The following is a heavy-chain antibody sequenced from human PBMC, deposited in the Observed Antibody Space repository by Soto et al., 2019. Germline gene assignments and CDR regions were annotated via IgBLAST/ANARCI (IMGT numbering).Heavy chain of an antibody. D-gene: IGHD3-9*01. CDR3: ATSSPYIFLRGNMYYYAMDV. CDR1: GDTFSSFT. CDR2: IIPVFGTT. Sequence: QVQLVQSGAEVKKPGSSVKVSCTASGDTFSSFTISWLRQAPGQGLEWMGGIIPVFGTTDYEQRFQGRVTITADGPTSTAYMELSSLRSADTAVYYCATSSPYIFLRGNMYYYAMDVWGQGTTVTVSS. V-gene: IGHV1-69*01. J-gene: IGHJ6*02.